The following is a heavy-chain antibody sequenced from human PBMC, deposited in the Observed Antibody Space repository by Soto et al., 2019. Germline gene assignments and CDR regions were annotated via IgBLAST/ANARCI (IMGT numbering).Heavy chain of an antibody. CDR3: ARDAGIVTREYYFDY. J-gene: IGHJ4*02. V-gene: IGHV3-30-3*01. D-gene: IGHD2-15*01. CDR2: ISFDGSSK. CDR1: GFTFTSYA. Sequence: GGSLRLSCAASGFTFTSYAVHWGRQAPGKGLEWVAVISFDGSSKYYADSVKGRFTISRDNSKNTLYLQMNSLRAEDTAVYYCARDAGIVTREYYFDYWGQGALVTV.